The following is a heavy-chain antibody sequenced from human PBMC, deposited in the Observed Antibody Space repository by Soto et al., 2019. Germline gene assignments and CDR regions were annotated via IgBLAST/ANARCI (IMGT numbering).Heavy chain of an antibody. CDR1: GFTFSSYE. CDR2: ISSSGSTI. J-gene: IGHJ6*02. Sequence: GGSLRLSCAASGFTFSSYEMNWVRQAPRKGLEWVSYISSSGSTIYYADSVKGRFTISRDNAKNSLYLQMNSLRAEDTAVYYCARERWLSYSSSSMDVWGQGTTVTVSS. V-gene: IGHV3-48*03. D-gene: IGHD6-6*01. CDR3: ARERWLSYSSSSMDV.